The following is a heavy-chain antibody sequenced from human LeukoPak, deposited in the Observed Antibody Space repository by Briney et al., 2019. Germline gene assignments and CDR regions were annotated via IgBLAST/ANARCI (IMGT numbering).Heavy chain of an antibody. Sequence: KPSKTQSLTCAVYGGSFSGNCWSWNRQPPGKGLEWIGEINHSGSTNYNPSLKSRVTISVDTSKNQFSLKLNSVTAADTAVYYCARHYGPWGQGTLVTVSS. D-gene: IGHD3-16*01. CDR1: GGSFSGNC. CDR3: ARHYGP. CDR2: INHSGST. V-gene: IGHV4-34*01. J-gene: IGHJ4*02.